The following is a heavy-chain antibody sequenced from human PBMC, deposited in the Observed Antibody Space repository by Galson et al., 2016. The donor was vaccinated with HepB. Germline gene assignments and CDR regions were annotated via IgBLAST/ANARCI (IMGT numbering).Heavy chain of an antibody. D-gene: IGHD2-15*01. CDR1: GGSFRGFY. CDR2: MDHSGRS. Sequence: TLSLTCAVHGGSFRGFYWTWIRQSPGKGLEWIGEMDHSGRSNYNPSLKSRVTILVETSKNQFSLKMNSVTAAGTALYYCVQGPRNVDVGVAATPIQIDAFDIWAQGTMVIVSS. V-gene: IGHV4-34*01. J-gene: IGHJ3*02. CDR3: VQGPRNVDVGVAATPIQIDAFDI.